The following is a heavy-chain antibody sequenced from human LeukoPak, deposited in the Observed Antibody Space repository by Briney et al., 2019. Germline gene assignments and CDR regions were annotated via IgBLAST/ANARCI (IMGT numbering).Heavy chain of an antibody. CDR1: GFTFSNYA. Sequence: GGSLRLSCAASGFTFSNYAMNWVRQTPGKGLEWVSSITGSGGRTYYADSVKGRFAISRDMSYNTLYLRMDTLRAEDTATYYCAKVRSGKNPWAGGFDSWGRGTLVTVTS. V-gene: IGHV3-23*01. CDR2: ITGSGGRT. D-gene: IGHD1-26*01. CDR3: AKVRSGKNPWAGGFDS. J-gene: IGHJ4*02.